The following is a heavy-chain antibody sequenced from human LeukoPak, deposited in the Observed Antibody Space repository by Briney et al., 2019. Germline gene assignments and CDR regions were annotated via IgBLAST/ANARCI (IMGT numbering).Heavy chain of an antibody. D-gene: IGHD1-26*01. J-gene: IGHJ3*02. CDR2: ISYDGSNK. CDR3: ARDSGSYSLSPGAFDI. V-gene: IGHV3-30-3*01. CDR1: GFTFSSYA. Sequence: QTGGSLRLSCAASGFTFSSYAMHWVRQAPGKGLEWVAVISYDGSNKYYADSVKGRFTISRDNSKNTLYLQMNSLRAEDTAVYYCARDSGSYSLSPGAFDIWGQGTMVTVSS.